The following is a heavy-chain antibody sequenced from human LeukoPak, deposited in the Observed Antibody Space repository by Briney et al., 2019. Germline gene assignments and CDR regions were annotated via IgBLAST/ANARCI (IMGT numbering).Heavy chain of an antibody. CDR2: ISGSGGST. V-gene: IGHV3-23*01. D-gene: IGHD3-3*01. Sequence: GGSLRLSCVASGFTFSSYAMSWVRQAPGKGLEWVSTISGSGGSTYYADSVKGRFTISRDNSKNTLYLQMNSLRAEDTAVYYCAKDYYDFWSGYRLYFDYWGQGTLVTVSS. CDR3: AKDYYDFWSGYRLYFDY. J-gene: IGHJ4*02. CDR1: GFTFSSYA.